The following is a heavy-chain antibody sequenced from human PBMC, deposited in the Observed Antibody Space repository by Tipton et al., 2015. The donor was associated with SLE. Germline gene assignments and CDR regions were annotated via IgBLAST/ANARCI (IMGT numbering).Heavy chain of an antibody. CDR3: TKGEFWNSVGEYFYQ. CDR1: GFAFSSCG. CDR2: IWNDGHAQ. Sequence: SLRLSCAASGFAFSSCGMYWVRQAPGKGLEWVAIIWNDGHAQYYADSVRGRFTISRDNSKSTLYLQMNSLRTEDTAVYFCTKGEFWNSVGEYFYQWGQGTLVSVSS. J-gene: IGHJ1*01. D-gene: IGHD2/OR15-2a*01. V-gene: IGHV3-33*08.